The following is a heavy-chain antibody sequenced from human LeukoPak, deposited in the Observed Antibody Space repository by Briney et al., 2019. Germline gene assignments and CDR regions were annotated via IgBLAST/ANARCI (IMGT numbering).Heavy chain of an antibody. Sequence: GGSLRLSCAASGFTFSTYAMSWVRQAPGKGLEWVSDISGTGGRTYYADSVKGRFTISRDNSKNTVDLLMNSLRAEDTAIYYCARDVPYYYDSSGYYSPFDCWGQGTLSPSPQ. V-gene: IGHV3-23*01. D-gene: IGHD3-22*01. CDR1: GFTFSTYA. CDR3: ARDVPYYYDSSGYYSPFDC. J-gene: IGHJ4*02. CDR2: ISGTGGRT.